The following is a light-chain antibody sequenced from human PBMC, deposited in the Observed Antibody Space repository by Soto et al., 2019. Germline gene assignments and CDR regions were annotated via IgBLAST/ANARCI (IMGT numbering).Light chain of an antibody. CDR3: CSYAGSSTYV. J-gene: IGLJ1*01. Sequence: QSALTQPASVSGARGQSITISCTGTRSDVGNYNLVSWYQQHPGKAPKLMIYEGSKRPSGVSNRFSCSKSGNTASLTISILQAEDEADYYCCSYAGSSTYVFGTGTNVTVL. CDR1: RSDVGNYNL. CDR2: EGS. V-gene: IGLV2-23*01.